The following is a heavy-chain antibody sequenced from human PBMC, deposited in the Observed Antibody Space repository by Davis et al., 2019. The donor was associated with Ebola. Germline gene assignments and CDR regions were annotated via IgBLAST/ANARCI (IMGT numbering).Heavy chain of an antibody. V-gene: IGHV3-23*01. CDR1: GFTFSNFA. Sequence: GGSLRLSCAASGFTFSNFAMSWARQAPGKGLEWVSGISGSGGSTYYADSVTGRFTISRDNSKNTLFLQMNSLRAEDTAVYYCAKSGLSFGVVKYHYGMDVWGKGTTVTVSS. CDR2: ISGSGGST. CDR3: AKSGLSFGVVKYHYGMDV. J-gene: IGHJ6*04. D-gene: IGHD3-3*01.